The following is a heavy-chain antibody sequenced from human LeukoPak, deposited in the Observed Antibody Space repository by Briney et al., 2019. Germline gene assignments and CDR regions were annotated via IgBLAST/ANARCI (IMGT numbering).Heavy chain of an antibody. CDR3: ARGGMVRDRRHFQFDH. CDR2: INPNGGST. CDR1: GYTFTSYS. V-gene: IGHV1-46*01. Sequence: ASVKVSCKASGYTFTSYSMHWVRQAPGQGLEWMGIINPNGGSTIYAQKFQGRVTMTRDTSTSTVYMDLTSLRSEDTAVYYCARGGMVRDRRHFQFDHWGQGTLVTVSS. D-gene: IGHD3-10*01. J-gene: IGHJ4*02.